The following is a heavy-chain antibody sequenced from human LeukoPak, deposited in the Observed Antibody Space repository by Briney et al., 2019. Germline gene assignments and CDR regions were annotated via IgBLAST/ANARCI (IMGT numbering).Heavy chain of an antibody. CDR1: GGSISSYY. J-gene: IGHJ4*02. Sequence: SETLSLTCTVSGGSISSYYWSWIRQPPGKGLEGIGYIYYNGSTNYNPSLKSRVTISVDASKNQFSLKLSSVTAADTAVYYCARGGSYYGYFDYWGQGTLVTVSS. D-gene: IGHD1-26*01. CDR2: IYYNGST. V-gene: IGHV4-59*01. CDR3: ARGGSYYGYFDY.